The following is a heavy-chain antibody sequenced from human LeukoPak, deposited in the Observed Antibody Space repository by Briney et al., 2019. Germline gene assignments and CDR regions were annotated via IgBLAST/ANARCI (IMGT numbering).Heavy chain of an antibody. CDR1: GFTVSSNY. CDR3: AREDCITIDAFDI. Sequence: GGSPRLSCAASGFTVSSNYMSWVRQAPGKGLEWVSVIYSGGSTYYADSVKGRFTISRDNSKNTLYLQMNSLRAEDTAVYYCAREDCITIDAFDIWGQGTMVTVSS. J-gene: IGHJ3*02. D-gene: IGHD3-10*01. V-gene: IGHV3-53*01. CDR2: IYSGGST.